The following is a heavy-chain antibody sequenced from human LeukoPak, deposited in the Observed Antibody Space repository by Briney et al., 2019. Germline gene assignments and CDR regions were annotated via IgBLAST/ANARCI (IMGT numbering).Heavy chain of an antibody. CDR2: IYYSGST. D-gene: IGHD5-12*01. Sequence: SETLSPTCTVSGGSISSYYWSWIRQPPGKGLEWVGYIYYSGSTNYNPSLKSRVTISVDTSKNQFSLKLSSVTAADTAVYYCARGDVEMATDFDYWGQGTLVTVSS. V-gene: IGHV4-59*01. J-gene: IGHJ4*02. CDR3: ARGDVEMATDFDY. CDR1: GGSISSYY.